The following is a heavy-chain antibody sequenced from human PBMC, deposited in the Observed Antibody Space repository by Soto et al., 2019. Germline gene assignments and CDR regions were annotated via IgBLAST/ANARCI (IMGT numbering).Heavy chain of an antibody. J-gene: IGHJ4*02. CDR2: INHSGST. CDR3: ALRGSYGDYDLVDDY. V-gene: IGHV4-34*01. Sequence: PSETLSLTCAVYGGSFSGYYWSWIRQPPGKGLEWIGEINHSGSTNYNPSLKSRVTISVDTSKNQFSLKLSSVTAADTAVYYCALRGSYGDYDLVDDYWGQGTLVTVSS. D-gene: IGHD4-17*01. CDR1: GGSFSGYY.